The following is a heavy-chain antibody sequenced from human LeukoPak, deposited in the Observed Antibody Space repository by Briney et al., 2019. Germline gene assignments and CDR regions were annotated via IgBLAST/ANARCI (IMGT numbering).Heavy chain of an antibody. V-gene: IGHV3-23*01. Sequence: PGGSLRLSCAASGFTFNNYAMTWVRQAPGKGLEWVSSISSSGGNTYSADSVEGRFTISRDNPKNTLYLQMNSLRAEGTAVYYCAKGVAAAGHCYYGMDVWGQGTTVTVSS. D-gene: IGHD6-13*01. J-gene: IGHJ6*02. CDR2: ISSSGGNT. CDR3: AKGVAAAGHCYYGMDV. CDR1: GFTFNNYA.